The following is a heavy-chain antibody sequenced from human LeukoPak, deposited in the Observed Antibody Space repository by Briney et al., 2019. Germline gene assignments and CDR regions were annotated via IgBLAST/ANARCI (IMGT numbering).Heavy chain of an antibody. V-gene: IGHV1-2*02. CDR3: AREAPFSGGPAAYSELTGFDY. J-gene: IGHJ4*02. D-gene: IGHD2-2*01. Sequence: ATVKVSCKASGYTFTGYHMHWVRQAPGQGLEWMGWINPNSGGTNYAQKFQGRVTMTRDTSISTAYMELSRLRSDDTAVYYCAREAPFSGGPAAYSELTGFDYWGQGTLVTVSS. CDR1: GYTFTGYH. CDR2: INPNSGGT.